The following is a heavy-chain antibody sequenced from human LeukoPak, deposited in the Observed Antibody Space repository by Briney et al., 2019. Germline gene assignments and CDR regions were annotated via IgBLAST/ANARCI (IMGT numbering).Heavy chain of an antibody. CDR2: IYHSGAA. V-gene: IGHV4-30-4*07. Sequence: PSETLSLTCGVSGDSISSDGHSWSWIRQPPGKGLEWVGYIYHSGAAYHNPSLKSRLALSVDTSNNQFSLRLRSVTAADTAVYYCARPPFDSSGYYSYYFDYWGQGTLVTVSS. J-gene: IGHJ4*02. D-gene: IGHD3-22*01. CDR1: GDSISSDGHS. CDR3: ARPPFDSSGYYSYYFDY.